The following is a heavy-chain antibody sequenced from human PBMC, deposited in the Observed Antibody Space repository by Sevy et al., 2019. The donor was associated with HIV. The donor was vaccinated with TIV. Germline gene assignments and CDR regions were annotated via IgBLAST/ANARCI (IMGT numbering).Heavy chain of an antibody. CDR1: DGSFSGYY. Sequence: SETLSLTCAVHDGSFSGYYWNWIRQLPGKGLEWIGEINESGITYYNPSLKCRVTISVDTSKKQFSLKLNSVTAVDSAVYFCARSPPVVVVPGAPSWFVPWGQGTLVTVSS. CDR2: INESGIT. D-gene: IGHD2-2*01. J-gene: IGHJ5*02. CDR3: ARSPPVVVVPGAPSWFVP. V-gene: IGHV4-34*01.